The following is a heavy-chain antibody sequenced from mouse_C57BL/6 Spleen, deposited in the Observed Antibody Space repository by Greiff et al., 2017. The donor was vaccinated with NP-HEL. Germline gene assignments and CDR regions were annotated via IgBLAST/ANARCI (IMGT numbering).Heavy chain of an antibody. J-gene: IGHJ3*01. D-gene: IGHD2-4*01. CDR1: GFTFSSYA. Sequence: EVQGVESGEGLVKPGGSLKLSCAASGFTFSSYAMSWVRQTPEKRLEWVAYISSGGDYIYYSDTVKGRFTIARDNARNTLYLQMSSLKSEDTAMYYCTRVYDYGGFAYWGQGTLVTVSA. V-gene: IGHV5-9-1*02. CDR3: TRVYDYGGFAY. CDR2: ISSGGDYI.